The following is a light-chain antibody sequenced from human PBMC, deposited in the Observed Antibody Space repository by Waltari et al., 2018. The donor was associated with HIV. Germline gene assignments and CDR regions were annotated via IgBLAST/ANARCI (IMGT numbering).Light chain of an antibody. Sequence: SVLPHPPSDSATPGQRVPISFSGGSSNTASNYVSWYQQIPGTAPNLLINRNNQRPSRVPDRFSGSKSGTSASLAISGLQSEDEADYYCAAWDDSLNSFVFGTGTRVTVL. CDR2: RNN. J-gene: IGLJ1*01. V-gene: IGLV1-47*01. CDR1: SSNTASNY. CDR3: AAWDDSLNSFV.